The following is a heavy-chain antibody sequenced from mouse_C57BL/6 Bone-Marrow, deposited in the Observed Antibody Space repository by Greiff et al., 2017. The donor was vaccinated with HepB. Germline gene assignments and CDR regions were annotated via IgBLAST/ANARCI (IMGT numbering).Heavy chain of an antibody. D-gene: IGHD4-1*01. J-gene: IGHJ4*01. V-gene: IGHV5-16*01. CDR2: INYDGSST. CDR3: ARDGLGRAMDY. CDR1: GFTFSDYY. Sequence: EVQLVESEGGLVQPGSSMKLSCTASGFTFSDYYMAWVRQVPEKGLEWVANINYDGSSTYYLDSLKSRFIISRDNAKNILHLQMSSLKSEDTATYYCARDGLGRAMDYWGQGTSVTVSS.